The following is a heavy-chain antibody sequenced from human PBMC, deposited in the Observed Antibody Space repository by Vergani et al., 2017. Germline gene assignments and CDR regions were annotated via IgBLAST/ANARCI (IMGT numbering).Heavy chain of an antibody. CDR3: TRXWAVVAANNGFDP. D-gene: IGHD2-15*01. V-gene: IGHV4-39*01. CDR1: NDSVSNTFYY. Sequence: QVQLQESGPGLVKPSETLSLTCTVSNDSVSNTFYYWGWIRQTPGKGLEWIGSIYYSGSTYYNPSLESRVTMSVDTSKSQFSLKLSSVTAADTAVYYCTRXWAVVAANNGFDPWGQGTLVTVSS. J-gene: IGHJ5*02. CDR2: IYYSGST.